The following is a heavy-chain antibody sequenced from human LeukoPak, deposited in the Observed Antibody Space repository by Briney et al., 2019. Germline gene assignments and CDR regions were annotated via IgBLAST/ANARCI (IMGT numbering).Heavy chain of an antibody. V-gene: IGHV1-8*01. CDR2: MNPNSGNT. J-gene: IGHJ4*02. D-gene: IGHD5-12*01. Sequence: AASVKVSCKASGYTFTNDDISWVRQATGQGLEWMGWMNPNSGNTGYAEKFQGRVTMTRDTSISTAYMELSSLRSDDTAVYYCASKSGLADCWGQGTLVTVSS. CDR1: GYTFTNDD. CDR3: ASKSGLADC.